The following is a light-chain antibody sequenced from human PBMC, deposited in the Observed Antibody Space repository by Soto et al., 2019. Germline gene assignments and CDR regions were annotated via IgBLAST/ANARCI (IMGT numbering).Light chain of an antibody. J-gene: IGLJ1*01. CDR3: CSYADNYSYV. CDR2: DVS. CDR1: SSDVGAYNY. V-gene: IGLV2-11*01. Sequence: QSALTQPRSVSGSPGQSVTISCTGTSSDVGAYNYVSWYQQHPGKAPKLMTYDVSKRPSGVPDRFSGSKSGNTASLTISGLQVEDEADYYCCSYADNYSYVFGTGTKVTVL.